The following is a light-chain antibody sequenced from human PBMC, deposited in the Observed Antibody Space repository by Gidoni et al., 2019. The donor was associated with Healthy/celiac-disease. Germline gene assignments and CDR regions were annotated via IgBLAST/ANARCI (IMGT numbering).Light chain of an antibody. CDR2: AAS. V-gene: IGKV1-39*01. Sequence: DIQMTQSPSSLSASVGDRVTITCRASQSISSYLNWYQQKPGKAPKLLIYAASSLQSGVPSRFSGSGSGTDFTLTISSLQPEEVATYYCQQSYSPFGQGTRLEIK. CDR3: QQSYSP. J-gene: IGKJ5*01. CDR1: QSISSY.